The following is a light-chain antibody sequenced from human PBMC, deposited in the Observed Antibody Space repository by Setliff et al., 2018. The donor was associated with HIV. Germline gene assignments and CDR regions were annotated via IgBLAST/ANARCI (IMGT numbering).Light chain of an antibody. J-gene: IGLJ1*01. CDR2: EVR. CDR3: SSYAITNTLP. CDR1: SSDVGGYSY. V-gene: IGLV2-14*01. Sequence: QSVLTQPASVSGSPGQSITISCTGTSSDVGGYSYVSWYQQHPGKAPKLIIYEVRNRPSGVSNRFSGSKSGNTASLTIPGLQAEDEADYYCSSYAITNTLPFGTGTKVTV.